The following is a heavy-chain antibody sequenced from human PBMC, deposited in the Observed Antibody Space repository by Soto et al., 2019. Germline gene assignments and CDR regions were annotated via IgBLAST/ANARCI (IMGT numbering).Heavy chain of an antibody. J-gene: IGHJ6*02. V-gene: IGHV1-69*01. CDR3: ARVRVLEWLLSPPYYYGMDV. D-gene: IGHD3-3*01. Sequence: SVKVSCKASGGTFSSYAISWVRQAPGQGLEWMGGIIPIFGTANYAQKFQGRVTITADESTSTAYMELSSLRSEDTAVYYCARVRVLEWLLSPPYYYGMDVWGQGTTVTVSS. CDR2: IIPIFGTA. CDR1: GGTFSSYA.